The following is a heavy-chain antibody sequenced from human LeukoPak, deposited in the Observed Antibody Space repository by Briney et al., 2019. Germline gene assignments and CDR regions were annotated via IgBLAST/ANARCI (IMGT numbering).Heavy chain of an antibody. Sequence: GGSLRLSCAASGFTISSYEMNWVRQAPGKGLEWVSSISSSSSYIYYADSVKGRFTISRDNAKNSLYLQMNSLRAEDTAVYYCASGKRGYSGYDEVFDYWGQGTLVTVSS. D-gene: IGHD5-12*01. V-gene: IGHV3-21*01. CDR1: GFTISSYE. CDR3: ASGKRGYSGYDEVFDY. J-gene: IGHJ4*02. CDR2: ISSSSSYI.